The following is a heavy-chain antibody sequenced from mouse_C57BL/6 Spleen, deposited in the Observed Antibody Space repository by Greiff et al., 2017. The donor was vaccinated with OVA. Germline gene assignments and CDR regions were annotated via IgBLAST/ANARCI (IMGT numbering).Heavy chain of an antibody. J-gene: IGHJ4*01. CDR2: ISSGGSYT. Sequence: EVKLMESGGDLVKPGGSLKLSCAASGFTFSSYGMSWVRQTPDKRLEWVATISSGGSYTYYPDSVKGRFTISRDNAKNTLYLQMSSLKSEDTAMYYCARQMITPYYYAMDYWGQGTSVTVSS. D-gene: IGHD2-4*01. CDR1: GFTFSSYG. V-gene: IGHV5-6*01. CDR3: ARQMITPYYYAMDY.